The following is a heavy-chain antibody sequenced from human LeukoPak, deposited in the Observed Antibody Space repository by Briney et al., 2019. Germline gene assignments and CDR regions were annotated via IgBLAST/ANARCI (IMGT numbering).Heavy chain of an antibody. V-gene: IGHV3-7*01. CDR2: IEQDGSEK. D-gene: IGHD4/OR15-4a*01. CDR1: GFIFSNYW. Sequence: GGSLRLSCAASGFIFSNYWMSWVRQTPGKGLEWVATIEQDGSEKYYVDSVKGRFTISRDNAKKSLFLQMNRLRADGTAVYYCARPSVLGPNTDYWGQGTLVTVSS. J-gene: IGHJ4*02. CDR3: ARPSVLGPNTDY.